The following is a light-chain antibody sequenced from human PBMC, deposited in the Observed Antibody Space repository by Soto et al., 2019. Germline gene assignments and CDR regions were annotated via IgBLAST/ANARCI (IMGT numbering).Light chain of an antibody. Sequence: AIQMTQSPSSLSASVGDRVTITCRASQDIRTELGWYQQKPGNAPKLLIYATSILQSGVPSRFSGIGSGTDFTLTISSLQPEDFATYYCLQDYSYSRTFGQGTKV. J-gene: IGKJ1*01. CDR2: ATS. CDR1: QDIRTE. CDR3: LQDYSYSRT. V-gene: IGKV1-6*01.